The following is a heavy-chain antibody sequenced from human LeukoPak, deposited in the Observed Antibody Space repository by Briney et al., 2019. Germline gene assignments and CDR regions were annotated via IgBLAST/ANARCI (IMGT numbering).Heavy chain of an antibody. Sequence: PGGSLRLSCAASGFTFSSYSMNWVRQAPGKGLEWVSYISSSGITIYYADSVKGRFTISRDNAKNSLYLQMNSLRAEDTAVYYCARALSSGGLDYWGQGTLVTVSS. CDR1: GFTFSSYS. V-gene: IGHV3-48*04. CDR2: ISSSGITI. CDR3: ARALSSGGLDY. D-gene: IGHD2-15*01. J-gene: IGHJ4*02.